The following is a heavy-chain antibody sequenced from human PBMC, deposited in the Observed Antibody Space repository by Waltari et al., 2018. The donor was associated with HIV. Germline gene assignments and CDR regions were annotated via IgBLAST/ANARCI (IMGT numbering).Heavy chain of an antibody. V-gene: IGHV1-69*01. CDR3: SRERGVGAPYCFDY. CDR2: IIPIFSTA. Sequence: QVQLVQSGDEVKKPGSSVKVSCKASGGTFSSYAISWVRQAPGQGLEWMGGIIPIFSTANYAQKFQGRVTITADESTRTAYMELSSLRSEDTAVYYCSRERGVGAPYCFDYWGQGTLVTVSS. D-gene: IGHD1-26*01. CDR1: GGTFSSYA. J-gene: IGHJ4*02.